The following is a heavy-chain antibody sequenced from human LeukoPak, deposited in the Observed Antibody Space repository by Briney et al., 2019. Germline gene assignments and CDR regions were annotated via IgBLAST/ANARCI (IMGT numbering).Heavy chain of an antibody. D-gene: IGHD2-15*01. CDR2: IYTSGST. CDR1: GGSISGGSYY. J-gene: IGHJ3*02. V-gene: IGHV4-61*02. Sequence: SETLSLTCTVSGGSISGGSYYWSWIRQPAGKGLEWIGRIYTSGSTNYNPSLKSRVTISVDTSKNQFSLKLSSVTAADTAVYYCAREEDIVVDIWGQGTMVTVSS. CDR3: AREEDIVVDI.